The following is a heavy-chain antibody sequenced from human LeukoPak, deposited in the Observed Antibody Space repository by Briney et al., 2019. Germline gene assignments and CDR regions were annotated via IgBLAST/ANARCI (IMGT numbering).Heavy chain of an antibody. V-gene: IGHV4-59*01. CDR1: GGSISSYY. CDR2: IYYGGST. CDR3: AREGWVAFDI. J-gene: IGHJ3*02. D-gene: IGHD3-16*01. Sequence: SETLSLTCTVSGGSISSYYWSWIRQPPGKGLEWIGYIYYGGSTNYNPSLKSRVTISVDTSKNQFSLKLSSVTAADTAVYYCAREGWVAFDIWGQGTMVTVSS.